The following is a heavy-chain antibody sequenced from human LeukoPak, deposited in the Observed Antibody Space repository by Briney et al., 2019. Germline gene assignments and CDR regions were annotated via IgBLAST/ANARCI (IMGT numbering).Heavy chain of an antibody. CDR3: ARGSDIVVVVAASPPDY. CDR2: INPNSGGT. CDR1: GDTFTGYY. J-gene: IGHJ4*02. D-gene: IGHD2-15*01. V-gene: IGHV1-2*04. Sequence: ASVKVSCKASGDTFTGYYMHSVRQAPGQGLECMGWINPNSGGTNYAQKFQGWVTMTRDTSISTAYMELSRLRSDDTAVYYCARGSDIVVVVAASPPDYWGQGTLVTVSS.